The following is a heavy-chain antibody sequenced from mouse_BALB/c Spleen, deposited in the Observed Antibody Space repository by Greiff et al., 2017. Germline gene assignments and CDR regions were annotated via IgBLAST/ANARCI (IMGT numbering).Heavy chain of an antibody. CDR3: ARDPPYGSETYAMAY. CDR1: GFSLTGYG. J-gene: IGHJ4*01. V-gene: IGHV2-6-7*01. CDR2: IWGDGST. D-gene: IGHD1-1*01. Sequence: VKVVESGPGLVAPSQSLSITCTVSGFSLTGYGVNWVRQPPGKGLEWLGMIWGDGSTDYNSALKSRLSISKDNSKSQVFLKMNSLQTDDTARYYCARDPPYGSETYAMAYWGQGTSVTVSA.